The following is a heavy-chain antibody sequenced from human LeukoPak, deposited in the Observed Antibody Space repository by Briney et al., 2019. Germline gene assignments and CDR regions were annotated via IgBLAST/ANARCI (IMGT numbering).Heavy chain of an antibody. CDR2: INPSGGST. V-gene: IGHV1-46*01. CDR3: ARDGTLNIDYYDSSFDY. CDR1: GYTFTSYY. D-gene: IGHD3-22*01. Sequence: ASVKVSCKASGYTFTSYYMHWVRQAPGQGLEWMGIINPSGGSTSYAQKFQGRVTMTRDTSTSTVYMELSSLRSEDTAVYYCARDGTLNIDYYDSSFDYWGQEPWSPSPQ. J-gene: IGHJ5*01.